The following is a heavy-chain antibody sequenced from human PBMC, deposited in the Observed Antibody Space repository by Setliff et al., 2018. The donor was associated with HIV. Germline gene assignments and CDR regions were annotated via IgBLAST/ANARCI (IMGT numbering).Heavy chain of an antibody. CDR2: ISTSGADT. CDR3: ATLRIDYFDY. V-gene: IGHV3-23*01. D-gene: IGHD3-3*01. J-gene: IGHJ4*02. Sequence: GGSLRLSCAASGFTLSYYSMNWVRQAPGKGLEWVSTISTSGADTYDAHSMKGRFTISRDNSGNTLFLQMDSLRAEDTAIYYCATLRIDYFDYRGQGTLVTVSS. CDR1: GFTLSYYS.